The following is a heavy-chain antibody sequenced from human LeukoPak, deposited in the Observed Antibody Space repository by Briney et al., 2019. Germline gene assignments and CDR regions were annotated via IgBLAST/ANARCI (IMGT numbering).Heavy chain of an antibody. J-gene: IGHJ6*02. CDR3: ARAGLDV. CDR2: IKQDGSEK. Sequence: GGSLRLSCAASGFTFSNYWMSWVRQAPGKGLEWVANIKQDGSEKHYVDSVKGRFTISTDNAKNSLYLQMTSLRAEDTAVYYCARAGLDVWGQGTTVTVSS. V-gene: IGHV3-7*01. CDR1: GFTFSNYW.